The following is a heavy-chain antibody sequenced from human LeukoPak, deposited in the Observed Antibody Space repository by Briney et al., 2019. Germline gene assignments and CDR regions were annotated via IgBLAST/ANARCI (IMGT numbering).Heavy chain of an antibody. CDR3: ARADYDILTLLLY. D-gene: IGHD3-9*01. CDR2: ISYDGSNK. V-gene: IGHV3-30-3*01. J-gene: IGHJ4*02. Sequence: GGSLRLSCAASGFTFSSYAMHWVRQAPGEGLEWVAVISYDGSNKYYADSVKGRFTISRDNSKNTLYLQMNSLRAEDTAVYYCARADYDILTLLLYWGQGTLVTVSS. CDR1: GFTFSSYA.